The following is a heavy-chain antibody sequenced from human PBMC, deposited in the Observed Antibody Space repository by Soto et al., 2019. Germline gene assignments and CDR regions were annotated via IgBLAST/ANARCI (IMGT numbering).Heavy chain of an antibody. CDR2: INHSGST. J-gene: IGHJ5*02. Sequence: SETLSLTCAVYGGSFSGYYWSWIRQPPGKGLEWIGEINHSGSTNYNPSLKSRVTISVDTSKNQFSLRLTSVTAADTAVYYCAGKGNGFDPWGQGTLVTVSS. CDR3: AGKGNGFDP. CDR1: GGSFSGYY. V-gene: IGHV4-34*01.